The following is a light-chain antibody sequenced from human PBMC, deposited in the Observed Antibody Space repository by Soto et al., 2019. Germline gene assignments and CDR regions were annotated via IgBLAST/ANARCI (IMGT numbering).Light chain of an antibody. Sequence: DIVMTQSPDSLAVSLGERATINCKSSQSGLYSSNNKNYLAWYQQKPGQPPKLLIYWASTRESGVPDRFSGSGSGTDFTLTISSLLAEDVAVYYCQQYYSTPWTFGQGTKVEIK. CDR3: QQYYSTPWT. CDR2: WAS. CDR1: QSGLYSSNNKNY. J-gene: IGKJ1*01. V-gene: IGKV4-1*01.